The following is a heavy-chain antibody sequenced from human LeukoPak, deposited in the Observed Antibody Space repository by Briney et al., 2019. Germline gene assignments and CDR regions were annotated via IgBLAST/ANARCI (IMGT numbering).Heavy chain of an antibody. D-gene: IGHD4-23*01. V-gene: IGHV3-30*04. CDR1: GFTFSSYV. Sequence: GGSLRLSCAAPGFTFSSYVMHWVRQAPGKGLEWVAVISYDGSNKYYADSVKGRFTISRDNSKNTLYLQMNSLRAEDTAVYYCARDDYGGNGDLGFDYWGQGTLVTVSS. J-gene: IGHJ4*02. CDR3: ARDDYGGNGDLGFDY. CDR2: ISYDGSNK.